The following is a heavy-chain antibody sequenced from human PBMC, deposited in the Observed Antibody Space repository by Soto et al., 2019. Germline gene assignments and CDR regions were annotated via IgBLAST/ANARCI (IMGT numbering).Heavy chain of an antibody. J-gene: IGHJ5*02. D-gene: IGHD3-10*01. Sequence: QVQLVQSGAEVKEPGASVKVSCKASGYTFTGYYMDWVRQAPGQGLEWMGWINPNSGGTNYAQKFQGRVTMTRDTSIDTAYMEVSRLRSDDTAVYYCARGRNLEVRPDNGWFDPWGQGTLVTVSS. CDR2: INPNSGGT. CDR1: GYTFTGYY. V-gene: IGHV1-2*02. CDR3: ARGRNLEVRPDNGWFDP.